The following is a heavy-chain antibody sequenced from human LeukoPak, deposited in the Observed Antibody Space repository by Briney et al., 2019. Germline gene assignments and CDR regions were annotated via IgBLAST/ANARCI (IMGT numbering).Heavy chain of an antibody. CDR3: TRGQDGYDDY. CDR1: GGSISGYY. V-gene: IGHV4-4*07. J-gene: IGHJ4*02. CDR2: IYVSEST. D-gene: IGHD5-24*01. Sequence: SETLSLTCTVSGGSISGYYWNWIRQPAGKGLEWIGRIYVSESTNYNPSLKSRVTMSVDTSKNRFSLKMSSVTAADTAVYYCTRGQDGYDDYWGQGTLVTVSS.